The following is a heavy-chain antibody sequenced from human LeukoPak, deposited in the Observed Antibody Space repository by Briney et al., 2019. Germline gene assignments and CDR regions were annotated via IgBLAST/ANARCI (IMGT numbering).Heavy chain of an antibody. CDR3: AYNRDFALDN. J-gene: IGHJ4*02. CDR1: GVPIARHSW. D-gene: IGHD1-14*01. CDR2: IYHTGGA. Sequence: SETLSLTCAVPGVPIARHSWWSWVRQPPGKGLEWIGEIYHTGGANYKPSLKSRVTMSVDTSNNHFSLKLTSVTAADTAVYFCAYNRDFALDNWGQGTLVTVSS. V-gene: IGHV4/OR15-8*01.